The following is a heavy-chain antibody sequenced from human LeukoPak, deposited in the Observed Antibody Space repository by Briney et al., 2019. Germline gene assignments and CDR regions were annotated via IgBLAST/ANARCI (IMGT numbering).Heavy chain of an antibody. CDR1: GLILGVNY. Sequence: GGSLRLSCAASGLILGVNYMTWVRQSPGKGLEWLSNIYRDGNTYYADSVNGRFSISRDDYKNTLYLEMNSLRAEDTALYYCARYTFRAVDIWGQGSMVTVSS. J-gene: IGHJ3*02. D-gene: IGHD2-2*02. CDR3: ARYTFRAVDI. V-gene: IGHV3-53*01. CDR2: IYRDGNT.